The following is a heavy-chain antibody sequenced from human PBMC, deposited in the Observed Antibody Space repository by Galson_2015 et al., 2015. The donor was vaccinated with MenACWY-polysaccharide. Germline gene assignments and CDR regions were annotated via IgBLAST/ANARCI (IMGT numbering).Heavy chain of an antibody. J-gene: IGHJ4*01. D-gene: IGHD3-3*01. V-gene: IGHV3-74*01. CDR1: GFTFSSYW. CDR2: ISSDRSST. Sequence: SLRLSCAASGFTFSSYWLHWVRQVPGKGLEWVSHISSDRSSTSYADSVKGRFTISRDNAKNTLHLQMNSLRAEDTAVYYCARVPAQYSPEWRHSYYIDDWGKGTPVTVSS. CDR3: ARVPAQYSPEWRHSYYIDD.